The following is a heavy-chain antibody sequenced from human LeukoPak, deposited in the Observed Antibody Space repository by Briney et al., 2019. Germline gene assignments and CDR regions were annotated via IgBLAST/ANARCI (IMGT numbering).Heavy chain of an antibody. J-gene: IGHJ6*02. CDR1: GGSISSYY. D-gene: IGHD6-6*01. Sequence: SETLSLTCTVSGGSISSYYWSWIRQPAGKGLEWIGRIYTSGSTNYNPSLKSRVTMSVDTSKNQFSLKLSSVTAADTAVYYCGRTGSSSLYYYGMDVWVQGTKLTDPS. V-gene: IGHV4-4*07. CDR3: GRTGSSSLYYYGMDV. CDR2: IYTSGST.